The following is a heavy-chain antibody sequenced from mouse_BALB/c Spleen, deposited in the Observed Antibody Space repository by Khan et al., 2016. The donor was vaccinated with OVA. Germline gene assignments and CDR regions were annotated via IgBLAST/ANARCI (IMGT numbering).Heavy chain of an antibody. CDR2: ISSGGSYT. CDR3: VRRATATNFDY. Sequence: EVELVASGGDLVKPGGSLKLSCAASGFTFSSYGMSWVRQTPDKRLEWVATISSGGSYTYYPDSVKGRFTISRDNGKNTLYLQMTSLKSDDTAMYYCVRRATATNFDYWGQGTTLTVSS. J-gene: IGHJ2*01. CDR1: GFTFSSYG. D-gene: IGHD1-2*01. V-gene: IGHV5-6*01.